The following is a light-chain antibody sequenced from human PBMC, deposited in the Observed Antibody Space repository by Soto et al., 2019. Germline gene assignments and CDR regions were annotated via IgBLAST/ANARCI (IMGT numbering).Light chain of an antibody. CDR1: SSDVGGYNY. V-gene: IGLV2-14*03. Sequence: QSVLTQPASASGSPGQSITVSCTGTSSDVGGYNYVSWYQQHPGKAPRLMIYDVTNRPSGVSDRFSGSKSGNTASLTISGLQAEDEADYYCSSYRRGSPSVLGTGTKVTVL. J-gene: IGLJ1*01. CDR2: DVT. CDR3: SSYRRGSPSV.